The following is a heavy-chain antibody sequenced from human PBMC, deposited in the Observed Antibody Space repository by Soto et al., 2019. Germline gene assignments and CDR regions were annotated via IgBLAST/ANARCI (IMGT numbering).Heavy chain of an antibody. CDR1: GGSFSGYY. CDR3: AIGRLVRGVILTTRTFDY. V-gene: IGHV4-34*01. CDR2: INHSGST. Sequence: SETLSPTCAVYGGSFSGYYWSWIRQPPGKGLEWIEEINHSGSTNFTPSLNSRVTISVDTFKNHFSLKLSSVNAADTAVYYCAIGRLVRGVILTTRTFDYWGQGTLVTVSS. D-gene: IGHD3-10*01. J-gene: IGHJ4*02.